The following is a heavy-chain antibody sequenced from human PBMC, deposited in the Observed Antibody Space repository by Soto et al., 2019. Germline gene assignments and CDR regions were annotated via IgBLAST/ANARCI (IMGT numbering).Heavy chain of an antibody. Sequence: EVQLLESGGGLVQPGGSLRLSCAASGFTFSSYAMSWVRQAPGKGLEWVSALSGSGGSTYYADSVKGRFTISRDNSKNTLYLQMNSLRAEDTAVYYCAKVPSSRGGSPYYFDYWGQGTLVTVSS. J-gene: IGHJ4*02. CDR3: AKVPSSRGGSPYYFDY. CDR1: GFTFSSYA. D-gene: IGHD1-26*01. CDR2: LSGSGGST. V-gene: IGHV3-23*01.